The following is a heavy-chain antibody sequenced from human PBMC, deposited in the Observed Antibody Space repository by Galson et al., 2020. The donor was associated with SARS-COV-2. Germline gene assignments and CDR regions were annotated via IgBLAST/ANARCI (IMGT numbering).Heavy chain of an antibody. CDR2: ISYDGSNK. J-gene: IGHJ6*03. Sequence: SCAASGFTFSSYAMHWVRQAPGKGLEWVAVISYDGSNKYYADSVKGRFTISRDNSKNTLYLQMNSLRAEDTAVYYCARDPVITFGGVIVTDYYYYMDVWGKGTTVTVSS. V-gene: IGHV3-30*01. CDR1: GFTFSSYA. D-gene: IGHD3-16*02. CDR3: ARDPVITFGGVIVTDYYYYMDV.